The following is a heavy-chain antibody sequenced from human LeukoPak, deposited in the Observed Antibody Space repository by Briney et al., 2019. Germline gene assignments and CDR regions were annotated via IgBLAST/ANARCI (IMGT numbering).Heavy chain of an antibody. CDR2: IDKHGNGK. Sequence: GGSLRLSCAASGFTVSSSDLSWVRQAPGKGLEWVANIDKHGNGKYYVDSVKGRFAISRDYASNSVFLQMDSLRAEDTSVYYCARDAGWGYYDLWGQGTPVTVSS. D-gene: IGHD1-26*01. J-gene: IGHJ4*02. CDR1: GFTVSSSD. CDR3: ARDAGWGYYDL. V-gene: IGHV3-7*01.